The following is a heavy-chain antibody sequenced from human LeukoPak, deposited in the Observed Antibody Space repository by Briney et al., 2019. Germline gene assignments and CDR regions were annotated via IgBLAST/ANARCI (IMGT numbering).Heavy chain of an antibody. Sequence: GGSLRLSCAASGFAFSNYAMSWVRQAPGKGLEWVSSISGSGGSTSYADSVKGRFTISRDNSKNTLYLQMNSLRAEDTAIYYCARVAGTKCLDYWGQGTLVTVSS. V-gene: IGHV3-23*01. CDR3: ARVAGTKCLDY. J-gene: IGHJ4*02. CDR1: GFAFSNYA. D-gene: IGHD6-19*01. CDR2: ISGSGGST.